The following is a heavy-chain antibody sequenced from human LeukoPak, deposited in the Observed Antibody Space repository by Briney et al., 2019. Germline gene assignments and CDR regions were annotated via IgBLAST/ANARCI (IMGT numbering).Heavy chain of an antibody. V-gene: IGHV1-2*02. CDR2: INPNSGGT. D-gene: IGHD6-13*01. CDR3: AREGIAAAGEISFDC. CDR1: GYTFTGYY. J-gene: IGHJ4*02. Sequence: EASVKVSCKASGYTFTGYYMHWVRQAPGQGLEWMGWINPNSGGTNYAQKFQGRVTMTRDTSISTAYMELSRLRSDDAAVYYCAREGIAAAGEISFDCWGQGTLVTVSS.